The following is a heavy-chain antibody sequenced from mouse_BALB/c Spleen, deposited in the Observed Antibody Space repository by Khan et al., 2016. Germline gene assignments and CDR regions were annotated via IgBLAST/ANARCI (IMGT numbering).Heavy chain of an antibody. CDR1: GYTFTTAG. J-gene: IGHJ2*01. Sequence: QIQLVQSGPELKKPGETVRISCKASGYTFTTAGMQWVQKMPGKGLKWIGWINTHSGVPKYAEDFKGRFAFSLETSASTAYLQIRNLKNEDTATYCCARTVVNYGYFDCWGQGTTLTVSS. V-gene: IGHV9-4*02. CDR2: INTHSGVP. D-gene: IGHD1-1*01. CDR3: ARTVVNYGYFDC.